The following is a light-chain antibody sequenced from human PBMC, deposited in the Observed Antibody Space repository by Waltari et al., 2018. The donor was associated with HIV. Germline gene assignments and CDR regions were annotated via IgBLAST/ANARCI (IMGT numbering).Light chain of an antibody. Sequence: YVLTQPPSVSVAQGQTARITGGGDNIAGRKVHRHQRRPGQAPALVVFDDSDRPSGIPERFSGSIAGNTATLIISRVEDGDEADYYCQVWDESNEQVVFGGGTRLTVL. CDR3: QVWDESNEQVV. CDR2: DDS. V-gene: IGLV3-21*02. CDR1: NIAGRK. J-gene: IGLJ2*01.